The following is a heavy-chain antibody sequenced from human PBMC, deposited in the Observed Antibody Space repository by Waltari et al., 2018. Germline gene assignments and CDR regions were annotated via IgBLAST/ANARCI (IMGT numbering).Heavy chain of an antibody. V-gene: IGHV4-34*01. J-gene: IGHJ6*03. CDR2: NNHSGRT. CDR1: GGSFSGYY. Sequence: QVQLQQWGAGLLKPSETLSLTCVVSGGSFSGYYWSWIRQPPGKGRKWIWENNHSGRTNSNTSRKSRVTISIDTSKIQFSLKLRSVTVADTAVYYCARANTIFGVIRTWYYMDVWGKGTPVTVSS. D-gene: IGHD3-3*01. CDR3: ARANTIFGVIRTWYYMDV.